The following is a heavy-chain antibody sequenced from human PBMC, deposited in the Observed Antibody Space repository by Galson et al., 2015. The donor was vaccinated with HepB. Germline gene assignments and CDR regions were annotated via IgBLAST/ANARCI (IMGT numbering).Heavy chain of an antibody. Sequence: SETLSLTCTVSGGSISTTSYYWGWIRQPPGKGLEWIGNIYYSGSTYYNPSLKSRVTISVDTSKNQFSLKVSSVTAADTAVYYCARRGNGFDPWGQGSLVPVSS. CDR2: IYYSGST. J-gene: IGHJ5*02. CDR3: ARRGNGFDP. CDR1: GGSISTTSYY. V-gene: IGHV4-39*01.